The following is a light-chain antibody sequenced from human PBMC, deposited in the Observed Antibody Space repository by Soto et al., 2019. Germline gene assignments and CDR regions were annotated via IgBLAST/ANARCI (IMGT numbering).Light chain of an antibody. CDR1: QSVSSTY. Sequence: EIVLTQSPGTLSLSPGERATLSCRASQSVSSTYLAWYQQKPGQAPRLLIYGASSRATGIPDRFSGSGSGTDFPLTISSLEPEDFAVYYCQHYGSLVLTFGGGTKVEIK. V-gene: IGKV3-20*01. CDR2: GAS. J-gene: IGKJ4*01. CDR3: QHYGSLVLT.